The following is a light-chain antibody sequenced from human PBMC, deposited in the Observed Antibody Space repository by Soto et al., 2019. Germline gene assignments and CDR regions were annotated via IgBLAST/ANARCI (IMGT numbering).Light chain of an antibody. J-gene: IGKJ1*01. CDR1: QSVSSNY. V-gene: IGKV3-20*01. CDR2: GAS. Sequence: EIVLTQSPGTLSLSPGERATLSCRASQSVSSNYLAWYQQKPGQAPRLLMYGASNRATGIPDRFSGSGSGTEFTLTISRLEPEDFAVYYCQQYGSSPQTFGQGTKVEIK. CDR3: QQYGSSPQT.